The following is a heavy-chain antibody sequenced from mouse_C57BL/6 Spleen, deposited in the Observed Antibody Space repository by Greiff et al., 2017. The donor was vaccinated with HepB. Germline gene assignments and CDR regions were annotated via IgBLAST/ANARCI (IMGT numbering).Heavy chain of an antibody. Sequence: VQLHQSGPELVKPGASVKISCKASGYTFTDYYMNWVKQSHGKSLEWIGDINPNNGGTSYNQKFKGKATLTVDKSSSTAYMELRSLTSEDSAVYYCARGSKDYYAMDYWGQGTSVTVSS. J-gene: IGHJ4*01. V-gene: IGHV1-26*01. D-gene: IGHD1-1*01. CDR2: INPNNGGT. CDR1: GYTFTDYY. CDR3: ARGSKDYYAMDY.